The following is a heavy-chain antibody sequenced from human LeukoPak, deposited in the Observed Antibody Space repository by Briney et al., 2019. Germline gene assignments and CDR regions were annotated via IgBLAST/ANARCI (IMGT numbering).Heavy chain of an antibody. CDR1: GFTFSNYN. V-gene: IGHV3-48*04. CDR3: ARSPDGYSYGYLY. Sequence: GGSLRLSCAASGFTFSNYNINWVRQAPGKGLEWISYISSSSSTIYYADSAKGRFTISRDNAKSSLYLQMNSLIAEDTAVYYCARSPDGYSYGYLYWGQGTLVTVSS. CDR2: ISSSSSTI. J-gene: IGHJ4*02. D-gene: IGHD5-18*01.